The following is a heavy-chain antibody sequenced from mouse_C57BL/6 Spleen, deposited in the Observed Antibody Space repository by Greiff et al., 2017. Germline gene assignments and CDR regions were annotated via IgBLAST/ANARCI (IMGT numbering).Heavy chain of an antibody. CDR2: IYPGSGNT. CDR3: ANEDFDV. Sequence: QVQLQQSGAELVRPGASVKLSCKASGYTFTDYYINWVKQRPGQGLEWIARIYPGSGNTYYNEKFKGKATLTAEKSSSTAYMQLSSLTSEDSAVYFCANEDFDVWGTGTTVTVSS. J-gene: IGHJ1*03. CDR1: GYTFTDYY. V-gene: IGHV1-76*01.